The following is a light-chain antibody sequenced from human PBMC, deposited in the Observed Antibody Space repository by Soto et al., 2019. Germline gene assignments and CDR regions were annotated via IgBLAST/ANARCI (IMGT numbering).Light chain of an antibody. V-gene: IGKV3-20*01. CDR2: GAS. CDR3: QQYGSSPWT. J-gene: IGKJ1*01. Sequence: ILSTQSSGTLTLPPGEIPTLSCRASQSVSNNYLAWYQQKPGQAPRLLIYGASSRATGIPDRFSGSGSGTDFTLTIRRLEPEDFAVYYCQQYGSSPWTFGQGNKVDIK. CDR1: QSVSNNY.